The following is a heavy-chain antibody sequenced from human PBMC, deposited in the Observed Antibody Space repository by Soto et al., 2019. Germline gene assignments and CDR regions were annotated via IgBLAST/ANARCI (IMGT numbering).Heavy chain of an antibody. CDR2: ISGSGGST. Sequence: GGSLRLSCAASGFTFSSYAMSWVRQAPGKGLEWVSAISGSGGSTYYADSVKGRFTISRDNSKNTLYLQMNSLRAEDTAVYYFAKDLLWFGELLSLYYYGMDVWGQGTTVT. V-gene: IGHV3-23*01. CDR1: GFTFSSYA. CDR3: AKDLLWFGELLSLYYYGMDV. D-gene: IGHD3-10*01. J-gene: IGHJ6*02.